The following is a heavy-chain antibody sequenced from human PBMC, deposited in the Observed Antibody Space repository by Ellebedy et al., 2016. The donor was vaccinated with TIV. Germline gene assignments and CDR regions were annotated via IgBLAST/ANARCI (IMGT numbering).Heavy chain of an antibody. CDR3: AGRGY. D-gene: IGHD3-10*01. CDR1: GFTFSSYW. V-gene: IGHV3-7*02. CDR2: IRHDGGEN. J-gene: IGHJ4*02. Sequence: GGSLRLXCVASGFTFSSYWMSWVRQAPGKGLEWVATIRHDGGENKYVDSVKGRFTISRDNAKNSLYLQMNSLRAEDTAVYYCAGRGYWGQGTLVTVSS.